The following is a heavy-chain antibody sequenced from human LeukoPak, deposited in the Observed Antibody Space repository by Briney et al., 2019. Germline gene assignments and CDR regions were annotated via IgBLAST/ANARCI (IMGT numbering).Heavy chain of an antibody. CDR2: INHSGST. CDR3: ARGGPYYDILTGYYPDNWFDP. J-gene: IGHJ5*02. V-gene: IGHV4-34*01. Sequence: SETLSLTCAVYGGSLSGYYWSCIRQPPRKELEWIGEINHSGSTNYNPSLKSRVTISVDTSKNQFSLKLSSVTAADTAVYYCARGGPYYDILTGYYPDNWFDPWGQGTLVTVSS. CDR1: GGSLSGYY. D-gene: IGHD3-9*01.